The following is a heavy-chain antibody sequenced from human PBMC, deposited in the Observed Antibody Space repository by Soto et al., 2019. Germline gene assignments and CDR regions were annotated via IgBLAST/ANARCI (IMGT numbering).Heavy chain of an antibody. CDR3: ARSSNAVAGNFDY. CDR1: GDSISSHNW. J-gene: IGHJ4*02. V-gene: IGHV4-4*02. CDR2: IYRTGNT. D-gene: IGHD6-19*01. Sequence: XASLCLTCAVSGDSISSHNWWSWVRQPPGKGLEWIGDIYRTGNTNYNPSLRSRVTISLDKSKNHFSLELSSVTAADTAVYYCARSSNAVAGNFDYWGQGTLVTVS.